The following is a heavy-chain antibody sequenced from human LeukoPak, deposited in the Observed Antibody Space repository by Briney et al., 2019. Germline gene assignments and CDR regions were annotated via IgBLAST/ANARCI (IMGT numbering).Heavy chain of an antibody. CDR3: AKDGVPGFASNLYYYYGMDV. V-gene: IGHV3-23*01. CDR2: ISGSGGST. D-gene: IGHD3-10*01. J-gene: IGHJ6*02. CDR1: GFTFSSYA. Sequence: GGSLRLSCAASGFTFSSYAMSWVRQAPGKGLEWVSAISGSGGSTYYADSVKGRFTISRDNSKNTLYLQMNSLRAEDTAVYYCAKDGVPGFASNLYYYYGMDVWGQGTTVTVSS.